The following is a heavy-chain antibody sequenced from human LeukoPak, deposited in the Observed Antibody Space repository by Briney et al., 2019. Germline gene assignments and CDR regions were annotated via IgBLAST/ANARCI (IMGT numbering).Heavy chain of an antibody. CDR1: GFTFRSYG. J-gene: IGHJ4*02. D-gene: IGHD6-19*01. CDR2: ISSSGSST. CDR3: ARDIGSGYFDY. V-gene: IGHV3-21*01. Sequence: GGTLRLSCAASGFTFRSYGMNWVRQAPGKGLEWVSAISSSGSSTYYADSLKGRFTISRDNAKNSLYLQMNSLRVEDTAVYYCARDIGSGYFDYWGQGTLVTVSS.